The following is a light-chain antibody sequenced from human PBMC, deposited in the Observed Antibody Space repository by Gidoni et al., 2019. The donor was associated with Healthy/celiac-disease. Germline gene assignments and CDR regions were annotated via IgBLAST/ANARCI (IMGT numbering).Light chain of an antibody. CDR2: QDS. Sequence: SYELTQPPSVSVSPGQTASITCSGAKLGDKYACWYQQKPGQSPVLVIYQDSKRPSGIPERFSGSNSGNTATLTINGTQAMDEADYYCQAWDSSTAVVFGGGTKLTVL. J-gene: IGLJ2*01. V-gene: IGLV3-1*01. CDR3: QAWDSSTAVV. CDR1: KLGDKY.